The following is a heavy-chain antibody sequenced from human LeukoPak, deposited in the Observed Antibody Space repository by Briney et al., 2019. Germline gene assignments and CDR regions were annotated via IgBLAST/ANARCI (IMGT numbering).Heavy chain of an antibody. Sequence: SETLSLTCTVSGGFISSTSYYWGWIRQPPGKGVEWIGRIYYSGSTYYNPSVKSRVTISVDTSKNQFSLTLSSVTAADTAVYYCARRRDGYNNNPFDYWGQGTLVTVPS. CDR2: IYYSGST. CDR3: ARRRDGYNNNPFDY. D-gene: IGHD5-24*01. CDR1: GGFISSTSYY. J-gene: IGHJ4*02. V-gene: IGHV4-39*07.